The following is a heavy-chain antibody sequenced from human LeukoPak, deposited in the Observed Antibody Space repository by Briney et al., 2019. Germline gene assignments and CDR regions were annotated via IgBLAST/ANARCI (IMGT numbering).Heavy chain of an antibody. Sequence: ASVKVSCKSSGYTFTGYYMHCVRRAPGQGREWMGGINPNRGGTNYAQKFQGRVTMTRDTSISTAYMELSRLRSDDTAVYSCARVGCSSTSCYAEFDYWGQGTLVTVSS. CDR1: GYTFTGYY. D-gene: IGHD2-2*01. J-gene: IGHJ4*02. V-gene: IGHV1-2*02. CDR3: ARVGCSSTSCYAEFDY. CDR2: INPNRGGT.